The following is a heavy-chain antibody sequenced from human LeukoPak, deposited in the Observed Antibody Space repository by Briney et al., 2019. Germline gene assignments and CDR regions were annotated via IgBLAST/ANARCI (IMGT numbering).Heavy chain of an antibody. Sequence: SETLSLTCTVSGYFISSGYYWGWIRQPPGKGLEWIGSIYHSGSTYYNPSLKSRVTISVDTSKNQFSLKLSSVTAADTAVYYCARGCRGYSYGPLSSSPNSYYFDYWGQGTLVTVSS. D-gene: IGHD5-18*01. CDR1: GYFISSGYY. CDR3: ARGCRGYSYGPLSSSPNSYYFDY. V-gene: IGHV4-38-2*02. J-gene: IGHJ4*02. CDR2: IYHSGST.